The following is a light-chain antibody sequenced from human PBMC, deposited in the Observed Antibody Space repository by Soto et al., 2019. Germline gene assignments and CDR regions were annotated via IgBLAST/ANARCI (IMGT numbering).Light chain of an antibody. Sequence: QSALTQPASVSGSPGQSITISCTGTSSDFGNYNLVSWYQQHPGKVPKLILFEVNKRPSGVSGRFSGSKSGNTASLTVSGLQAEDEADYYCSSYAGSSNVFGTGTKVTVL. CDR3: SSYAGSSNV. CDR1: SSDFGNYNL. V-gene: IGLV2-14*02. CDR2: EVN. J-gene: IGLJ1*01.